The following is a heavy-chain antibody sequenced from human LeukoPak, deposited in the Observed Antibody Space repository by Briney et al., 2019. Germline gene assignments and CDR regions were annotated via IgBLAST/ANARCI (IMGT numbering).Heavy chain of an antibody. D-gene: IGHD4-17*01. J-gene: IGHJ4*02. V-gene: IGHV3-48*04. CDR1: GFTFSSYS. CDR3: ARAGTGTDYGDYSANY. Sequence: GSLRLSCAASGFTFSSYSMNWVRQAPGKGLEWVSYISSSGSTIYYADSVKGRFTISRDNAKNSLYLQMNSLRAEDTAVYYCARAGTGTDYGDYSANYWGQGTLVTVSS. CDR2: ISSSGSTI.